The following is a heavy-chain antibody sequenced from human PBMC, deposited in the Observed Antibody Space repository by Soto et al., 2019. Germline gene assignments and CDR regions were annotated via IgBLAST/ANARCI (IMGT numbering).Heavy chain of an antibody. CDR3: ESLGVPVVGFDL. CDR2: IYSGGST. Sequence: EVQLVESGGGLVQPGGSLRLSCAASGFTVSSNYMSWVRQAPGKGLEWVSVIYSGGSTYYADSVKGRFTISRDNSKNTPYIQMNSMRAEDTAVYYCESLGVPVVGFDLWGQGTLVTVFS. D-gene: IGHD3-16*01. CDR1: GFTVSSNY. V-gene: IGHV3-66*01. J-gene: IGHJ5*02.